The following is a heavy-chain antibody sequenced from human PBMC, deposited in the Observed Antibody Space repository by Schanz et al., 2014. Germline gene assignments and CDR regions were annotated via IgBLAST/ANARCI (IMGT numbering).Heavy chain of an antibody. CDR2: ISRDGTTS. CDR3: VKDLQRELLRDDHYYGMDV. CDR1: GFTVNTNY. Sequence: EVQLVESGGGLMQPGGSLRLSCAVSGFTVNTNYMNWIRQAPGKGLVWLSYISRDGTTSYYADSVKGRFTISRDNSKNTLYLQMNSLRAEDTAVYYCVKDLQRELLRDDHYYGMDVWGQGTTVTVSS. D-gene: IGHD1-26*01. J-gene: IGHJ6*02. V-gene: IGHV3-48*01.